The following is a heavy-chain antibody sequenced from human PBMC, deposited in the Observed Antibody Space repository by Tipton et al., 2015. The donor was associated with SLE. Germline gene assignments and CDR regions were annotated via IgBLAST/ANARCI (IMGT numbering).Heavy chain of an antibody. D-gene: IGHD6-13*01. CDR3: ARRGRGVDFGSFY. Sequence: TLSLTCTVSGGSISSHYWSWIRQPPGKGLEWIGEIHHSGSTNHKPSIKNRLTISMDTSKKQLSLKLDSVTAADTAVYFCARRGRGVDFGSFYWGQGTLVTVSS. CDR2: IHHSGST. J-gene: IGHJ4*02. V-gene: IGHV4-59*08. CDR1: GGSISSHY.